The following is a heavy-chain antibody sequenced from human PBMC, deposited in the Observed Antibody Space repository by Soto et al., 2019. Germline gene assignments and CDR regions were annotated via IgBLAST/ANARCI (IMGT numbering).Heavy chain of an antibody. D-gene: IGHD3-22*01. CDR1: GGSISSGDYC. CDR3: ARVDSSGYQPFDY. CDR2: IYYSGST. J-gene: IGHJ4*02. V-gene: IGHV4-30-4*01. Sequence: SETLSLTWTVSGGSISSGDYCWSWIRQPPGKGLEWIGYIYYSGSTYYNPSLKSRVTISVDTSKNQFSLKLSSVTAADTAVYYCARVDSSGYQPFDYWGQGTLVTVSS.